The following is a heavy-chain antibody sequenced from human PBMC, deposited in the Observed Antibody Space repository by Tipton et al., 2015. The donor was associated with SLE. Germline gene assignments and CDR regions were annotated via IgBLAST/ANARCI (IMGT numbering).Heavy chain of an antibody. Sequence: QLVQSGAEVKKPGESLKISCKGSGYSFRSYWIGWVRQMPGKGLEWMGIVYGYDSDTRYSPSFEGQVTMSVDESITTAYLQWSSLKASDSAMYYCARRGNDYGGNSVFDYWGQGPLVSVSS. CDR1: GYSFRSYW. CDR3: ARRGNDYGGNSVFDY. V-gene: IGHV5-51*01. CDR2: VYGYDSDT. J-gene: IGHJ4*02. D-gene: IGHD2-21*01.